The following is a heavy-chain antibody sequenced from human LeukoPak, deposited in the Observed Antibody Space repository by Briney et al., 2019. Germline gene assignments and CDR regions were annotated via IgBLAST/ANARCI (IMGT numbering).Heavy chain of an antibody. J-gene: IGHJ6*03. CDR3: AKDWYYYDSGGYYAVYYYYYMDV. CDR1: GFTFSSYG. D-gene: IGHD3-22*01. CDR2: IRYDGSNK. Sequence: GGSLRLSCAASGFTFSSYGMHWARQAPGKGLEWVAFIRYDGSNKYYADSVKGRFTISRDNSKNTLYLQMNSLRAEDTAVYYCAKDWYYYDSGGYYAVYYYYYMDVWGKGTTVTVSS. V-gene: IGHV3-30*02.